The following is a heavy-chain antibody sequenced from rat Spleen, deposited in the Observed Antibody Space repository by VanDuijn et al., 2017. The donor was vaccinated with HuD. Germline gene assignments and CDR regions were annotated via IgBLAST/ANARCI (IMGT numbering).Heavy chain of an antibody. Sequence: EVQLVESGGGLVQPGRSLKLSCAASGFTFSNYGMAWVRQTPTKGLEWVASISTGGGNTYYRDSVKGRFTISRNNAENTVYLQMNSLRSEDTATYYCAVSGFGYWGQGVMVTVSS. V-gene: IGHV5S13*01. J-gene: IGHJ2*01. CDR3: AVSGFGY. D-gene: IGHD4-4*01. CDR1: GFTFSNYG. CDR2: ISTGGGNT.